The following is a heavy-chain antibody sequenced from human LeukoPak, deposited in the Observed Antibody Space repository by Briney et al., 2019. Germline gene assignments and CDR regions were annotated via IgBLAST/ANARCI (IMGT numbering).Heavy chain of an antibody. D-gene: IGHD2-15*01. J-gene: IGHJ5*02. Sequence: GRSLRLSCAASGFTFSSYGMHWVRQAPGKGLEWVAVTSYDGSNKDYADSVKGRFTISRDNSKNTLYLQMNSLRAEDTAVYYCARDLEDCSGGSCYSWFDPWGQGTLVTVSS. CDR2: TSYDGSNK. CDR1: GFTFSSYG. CDR3: ARDLEDCSGGSCYSWFDP. V-gene: IGHV3-30-3*01.